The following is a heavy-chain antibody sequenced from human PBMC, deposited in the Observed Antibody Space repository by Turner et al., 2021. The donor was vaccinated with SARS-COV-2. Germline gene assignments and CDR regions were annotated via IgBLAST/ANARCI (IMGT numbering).Heavy chain of an antibody. D-gene: IGHD3-3*01. V-gene: IGHV4-39*01. J-gene: IGHJ5*02. CDR2: IYYSGST. CDR3: ARHYAYYDFWSRYGGQILGNWFYP. Sequence: QLQLQESGPGLVQPSENLSLTCTVYGGSISSSSYYWGWLRQPPGKGLAWIGSIYYSGSTYYNPSLKSRVTISVDTSKNHFSLKLISVTAADTAVYYCARHYAYYDFWSRYGGQILGNWFYPCGQGTLVTVSS. CDR1: GGSISSSSYY.